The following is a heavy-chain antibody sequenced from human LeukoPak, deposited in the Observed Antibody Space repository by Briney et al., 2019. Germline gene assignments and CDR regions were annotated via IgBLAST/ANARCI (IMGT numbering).Heavy chain of an antibody. J-gene: IGHJ4*02. CDR2: INSDGSST. D-gene: IGHD3-22*01. CDR3: ARAGRTGPMIGY. Sequence: GGSLRLSCAASGFTFSSYWMHWVRQAPGKGLVWVSRINSDGSSTSYADSVKGRFTISRDNAKNTLYLQMNSLRAEDTAVYYCARAGRTGPMIGYCGQGTLVTVSS. CDR1: GFTFSSYW. V-gene: IGHV3-74*01.